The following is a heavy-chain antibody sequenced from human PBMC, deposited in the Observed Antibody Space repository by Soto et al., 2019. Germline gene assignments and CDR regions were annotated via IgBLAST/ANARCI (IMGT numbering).Heavy chain of an antibody. D-gene: IGHD5-12*01. CDR1: GGSISSGDYY. CDR2: IYYSGNT. J-gene: IGHJ4*02. CDR3: AGEGYSGYHYRSY. V-gene: IGHV4-30-4*01. Sequence: QVQLQESGPGLVKPSQTLSLTCTVSGGSISSGDYYWSWIRQPPGKGLEWIGYIYYSGNTYYNPALKGRVHISVDPSKDQFSLKLSSVTAADTAVYYFAGEGYSGYHYRSYWGQGTLVTVSS.